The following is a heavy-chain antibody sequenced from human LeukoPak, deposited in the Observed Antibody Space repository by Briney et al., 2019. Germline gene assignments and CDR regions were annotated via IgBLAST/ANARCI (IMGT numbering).Heavy chain of an antibody. J-gene: IGHJ4*02. D-gene: IGHD3-22*01. CDR3: ARVSSEDPEMHYYDSSGYYYVDY. CDR1: GGSISSGDYY. Sequence: SQTLSLTCTVSGGSISSGDYYWSWIRQPPGKGLEWIGYIYYSGSTYYNPSLKSRVNISVDTSKNQFSLKLSSVTAADTAVYYCARVSSEDPEMHYYDSSGYYYVDYWGQGTLVTVSS. V-gene: IGHV4-30-4*08. CDR2: IYYSGST.